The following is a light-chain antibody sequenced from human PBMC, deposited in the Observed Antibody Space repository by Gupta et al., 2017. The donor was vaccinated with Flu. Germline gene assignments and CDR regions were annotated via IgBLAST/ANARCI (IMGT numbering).Light chain of an antibody. V-gene: IGLV3-19*01. J-gene: IGLJ3*02. CDR2: SKN. CDR1: SLRSYY. Sequence: SSELTQDPAVSVALGQTVRITCQGDSLRSYYASWYQQKPGQAPVLVIYSKNNRPSGIPDRFSGSSSGNTASLMITGAQAEDEADYYCNSRDSSGNHPWVFGGGTKLTVL. CDR3: NSRDSSGNHPWV.